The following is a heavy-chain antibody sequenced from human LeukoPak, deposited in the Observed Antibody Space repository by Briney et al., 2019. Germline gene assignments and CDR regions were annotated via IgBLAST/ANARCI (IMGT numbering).Heavy chain of an antibody. J-gene: IGHJ4*02. CDR1: GFTFSSYA. CDR2: ISSSSSYI. CDR3: ARGGRSTYFDWSPDY. D-gene: IGHD3-9*01. Sequence: GGSLRLSCAASGFTFSSYAMHWVRQAPGKGLEWVSSISSSSSYIYYADSLKGRFTISRDNARNSLFLQMNSLRAEDTAVYYCARGGRSTYFDWSPDYWGQGTLVTVSS. V-gene: IGHV3-21*01.